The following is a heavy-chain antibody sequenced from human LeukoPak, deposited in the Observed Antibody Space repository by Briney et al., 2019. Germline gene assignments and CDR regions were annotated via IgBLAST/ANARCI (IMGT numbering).Heavy chain of an antibody. CDR2: IRSDGSIT. J-gene: IGHJ4*02. CDR1: GFTFSGYW. Sequence: GGSLRLSCAASGFTFSGYWMHWVRQAPGKGLAWVSVIRSDGSITTYADSVKGRFTISRDTAKNSLYLQMNSLRAEDTAVYYCARLESSGYWGQGTLVTVSS. D-gene: IGHD3-22*01. CDR3: ARLESSGY. V-gene: IGHV3-74*01.